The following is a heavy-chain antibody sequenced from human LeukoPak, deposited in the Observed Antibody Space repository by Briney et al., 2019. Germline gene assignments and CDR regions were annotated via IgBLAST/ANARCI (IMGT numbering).Heavy chain of an antibody. Sequence: SETLSLTCTVSGGSISSYYWSWIRQPPGKGLEWIGYIYYSGSTNYNPSLKSRVTISVDTSKNQFSLKLSSVTAADTAVYYCARHSRTSGTDPWGQGTLVTVSS. CDR2: IYYSGST. CDR3: ARHSRTSGTDP. J-gene: IGHJ5*02. V-gene: IGHV4-59*08. D-gene: IGHD1-26*01. CDR1: GGSISSYY.